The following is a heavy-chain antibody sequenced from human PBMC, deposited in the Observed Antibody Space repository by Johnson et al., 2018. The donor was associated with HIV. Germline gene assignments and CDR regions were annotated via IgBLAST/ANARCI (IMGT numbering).Heavy chain of an antibody. CDR1: GFTFNSYA. CDR2: IKQDGSEK. J-gene: IGHJ3*02. Sequence: VQLVESGGGLIQPGGSLRLSCAASGFTFNSYAMSWVRQAPGKGLEWVANIKQDGSEKYYVDSVKGRFTISRDNTKNSLFLQMNSLRAEDTAVYYCARDQVMVVSPGDTFNIWGQGTLVTVSS. V-gene: IGHV3-7*05. D-gene: IGHD2-15*01. CDR3: ARDQVMVVSPGDTFNI.